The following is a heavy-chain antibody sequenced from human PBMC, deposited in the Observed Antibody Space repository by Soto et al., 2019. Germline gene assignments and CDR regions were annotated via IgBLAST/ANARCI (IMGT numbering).Heavy chain of an antibody. V-gene: IGHV4-39*01. Sequence: QLQESGPGLVKPSETLSLTCSVSGDSINSDKYYWGWIRQPPGKGLEWIGSIYYRGNTYYNPSIQTRVTIALDKSKSQFSLRLNSVTAADSAVYFCARLEGLATISYYFDFWGQGAQVNVSS. D-gene: IGHD3-9*01. J-gene: IGHJ4*02. CDR2: IYYRGNT. CDR1: GDSINSDKYY. CDR3: ARLEGLATISYYFDF.